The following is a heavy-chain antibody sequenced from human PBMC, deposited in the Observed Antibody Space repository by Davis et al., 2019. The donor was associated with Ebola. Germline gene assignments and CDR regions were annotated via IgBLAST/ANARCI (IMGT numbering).Heavy chain of an antibody. CDR1: GGAITSGSYY. Sequence: MPSETLSLTCTVSGGAITSGSYYWSWIRQPPGKGLEWIGYIYYSGSTNYNPSLKSRVTISVDTSKNQFSLKLSSVTAADTAVYYCARVRTEYYYYGMDVWGQGTTVTVSS. V-gene: IGHV4-61*01. D-gene: IGHD1-14*01. CDR2: IYYSGST. CDR3: ARVRTEYYYYGMDV. J-gene: IGHJ6*02.